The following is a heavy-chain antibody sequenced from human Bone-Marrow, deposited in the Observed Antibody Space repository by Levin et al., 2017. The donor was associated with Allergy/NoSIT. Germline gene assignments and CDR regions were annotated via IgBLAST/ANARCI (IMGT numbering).Heavy chain of an antibody. CDR3: ARGGVVVAATY. D-gene: IGHD2-15*01. V-gene: IGHV3-48*04. CDR2: ISSSSSTI. CDR1: GFTFSSYS. Sequence: GGSLRLSCAASGFTFSSYSMNWVRQAPGKGLEWVSYISSSSSTIYYADSVKGRFTISRDNAKNSLYLQMNSLRAEDTAVYYCARGGVVVAATYWGQGTLVTVSS. J-gene: IGHJ4*02.